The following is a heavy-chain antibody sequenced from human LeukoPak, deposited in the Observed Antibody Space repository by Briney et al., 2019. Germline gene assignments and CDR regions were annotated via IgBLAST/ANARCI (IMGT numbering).Heavy chain of an antibody. CDR3: ATSSYGDRQGY. CDR2: ISGRDGST. J-gene: IGHJ4*02. CDR1: GFSLSSYG. Sequence: PGGSLRLSCVGSGFSLSSYGMHWVRQPPGKGLEWVSAISGRDGSTYYADSVKGRFTISRDNSKSTLYLQMNSLRAEDTAVYYCATSSYGDRQGYWGQGTLVTVSS. D-gene: IGHD4-17*01. V-gene: IGHV3-23*01.